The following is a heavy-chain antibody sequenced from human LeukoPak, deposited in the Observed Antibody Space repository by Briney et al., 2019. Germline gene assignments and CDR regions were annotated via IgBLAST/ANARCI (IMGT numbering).Heavy chain of an antibody. CDR1: GYTFTGYH. D-gene: IGHD6-13*01. CDR3: ARDQGSLTRSWYTGY. CDR2: INPYSGDT. V-gene: IGHV1-2*06. J-gene: IGHJ4*02. Sequence: ASVKVSCKASGYTFTGYHIHWVRHAPGQGLEWMGRINPYSGDTNFAQKFQGRVTMTRDTSITTAYMDLSSLTPDDRAVYFCARDQGSLTRSWYTGYWGQGTQVTVSS.